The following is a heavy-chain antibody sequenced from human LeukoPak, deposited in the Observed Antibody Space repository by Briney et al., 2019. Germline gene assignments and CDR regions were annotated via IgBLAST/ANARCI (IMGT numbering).Heavy chain of an antibody. CDR3: ARHGHRLEYIRPGVDY. J-gene: IGHJ4*02. Sequence: SETLSLTCTVSAGSINSGVYFWGWIRQPPGKGLEWVGSILYNGKTYYNPSLKGRVTISLDTSNNQFSLKLSSVTAADTALYYCARHGHRLEYIRPGVDYWGQGTLVTVSS. V-gene: IGHV4-39*01. CDR2: ILYNGKT. D-gene: IGHD6-6*01. CDR1: AGSINSGVYF.